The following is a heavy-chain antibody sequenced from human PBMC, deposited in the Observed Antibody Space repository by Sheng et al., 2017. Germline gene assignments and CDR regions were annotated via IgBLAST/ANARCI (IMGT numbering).Heavy chain of an antibody. V-gene: IGHV3-21*01. CDR1: GFTFSSYS. CDR2: ISSSSSYI. Sequence: EVQLVESGGGLVKPGGSLRLSCAASGFTFSSYSMNWVRQAPGKGLEWVSSISSSSSYIYYADSVKGRFTISRDNAKNSLYLQMNSLRAEDTAVYYCAEGVGGLVGTTWGQGTRGPPSP. J-gene: IGHJ4*02. CDR3: AEGVGGLVGTT. D-gene: IGHD1-7*01.